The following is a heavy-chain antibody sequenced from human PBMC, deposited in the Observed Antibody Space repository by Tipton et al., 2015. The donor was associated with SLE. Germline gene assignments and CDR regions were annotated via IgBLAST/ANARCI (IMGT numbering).Heavy chain of an antibody. V-gene: IGHV3-21*03. CDR1: GFTFSHYR. D-gene: IGHD2-8*02. J-gene: IGHJ4*02. Sequence: GSLRLSCAASGFTFSHYRLAWVRQAPGKGLEWISSISSSSNFIYYADSLKGRFTISRDNAKNSLYLQMNSLRAEDTAVYYCARLVAPDCFDYWGQGTLVTVSS. CDR2: ISSSSNFI. CDR3: ARLVAPDCFDY.